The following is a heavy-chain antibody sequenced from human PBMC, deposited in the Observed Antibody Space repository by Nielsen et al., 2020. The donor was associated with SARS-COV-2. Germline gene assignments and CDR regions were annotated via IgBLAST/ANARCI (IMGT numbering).Heavy chain of an antibody. J-gene: IGHJ2*01. D-gene: IGHD5-12*01. CDR1: GGSIRSNSFY. Sequence: GSLRLSCTVSGGSIRSNSFYWVWIRQPQGKDLEWIGSVFHSGSGYYNPSLKSRVTMSIDTSENQLSLRLSSVTAADTAMYYCARKSWLWYVDLWGRGTLVNVSS. CDR2: VFHSGSG. V-gene: IGHV4-39*07. CDR3: ARKSWLWYVDL.